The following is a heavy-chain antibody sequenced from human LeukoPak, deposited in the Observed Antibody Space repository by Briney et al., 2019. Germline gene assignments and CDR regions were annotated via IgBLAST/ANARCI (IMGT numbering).Heavy chain of an antibody. J-gene: IGHJ6*03. V-gene: IGHV4-4*07. CDR3: ARGGFLESARYYYYYMDV. Sequence: SETLSLTCTVSGGSISSYYWSWIRQPAGKGLEWIGRIYTSGSTNYNPSLKSRVTMSVDTSKNQFSLKLSSVTAADTAVYYCARGGFLESARYYYYYMDVWGKGTTVTVSS. CDR2: IYTSGST. CDR1: GGSISSYY. D-gene: IGHD3-3*01.